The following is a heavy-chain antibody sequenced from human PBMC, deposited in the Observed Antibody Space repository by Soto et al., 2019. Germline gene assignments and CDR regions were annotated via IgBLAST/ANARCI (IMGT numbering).Heavy chain of an antibody. CDR1: GFLLNDAS. CDR2: MNRKIDGGTT. Sequence: VPLVESGGGLVKPGGSLRLSCAASGFLLNDASMSWVRQAPGKGLEWLGRMNRKIDGGTTKYAAAVTGRFTISRAESQNTLYLHMNSLQTDDTAVYYCTVPLFHINNSCYSKWGQGTLVTVSS. CDR3: TVPLFHINNSCYSK. D-gene: IGHD3-22*01. J-gene: IGHJ4*02. V-gene: IGHV3-15*01.